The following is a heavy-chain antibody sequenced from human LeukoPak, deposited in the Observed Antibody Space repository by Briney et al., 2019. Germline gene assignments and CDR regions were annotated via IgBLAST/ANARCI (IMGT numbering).Heavy chain of an antibody. J-gene: IGHJ4*02. CDR2: IYSGGST. CDR3: ARDAQSNYDILTGYTPNYFDY. V-gene: IGHV3-53*01. CDR1: GFTVSSNY. Sequence: GGSLRLSCAASGFTVSSNYMSWVRQAPGKGLEWVSVIYSGGSTYYADSVRGRFTISRDNSKNTLYLQMNSLRAEDTAVYYCARDAQSNYDILTGYTPNYFDYWGQGTLVTVSS. D-gene: IGHD3-9*01.